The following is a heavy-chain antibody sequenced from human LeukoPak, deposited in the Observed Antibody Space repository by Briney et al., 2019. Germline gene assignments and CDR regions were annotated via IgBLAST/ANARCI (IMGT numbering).Heavy chain of an antibody. V-gene: IGHV4-34*01. CDR1: GGSFSVYY. Sequence: PSETLSLTCAVYGGSFSVYYWSWIRQPPGKGLEWRGEINHSGSTNYNPSLKSRVTISVDTSKNQFSLKLSSVTAADTAVYYCARGQRGGYCTGGVCYGYYYYMDVWGKGTTVTVSS. CDR3: ARGQRGGYCTGGVCYGYYYYMDV. D-gene: IGHD2-8*02. CDR2: INHSGST. J-gene: IGHJ6*03.